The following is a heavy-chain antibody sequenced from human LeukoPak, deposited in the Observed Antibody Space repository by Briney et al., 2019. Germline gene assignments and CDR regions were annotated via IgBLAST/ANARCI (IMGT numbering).Heavy chain of an antibody. J-gene: IGHJ3*02. V-gene: IGHV4-31*03. D-gene: IGHD2-2*02. Sequence: KASETLSLTCTVSGGSISSGGYYWSWIRQHPGKGLEWIGYIYYSGSTYYNPSLKSRVTISVDTSKNQFSLKLSSVTAADTAVYYCARDLRDLDTHDAFDIWGQGTMVTVSS. CDR2: IYYSGST. CDR3: ARDLRDLDTHDAFDI. CDR1: GGSISSGGYY.